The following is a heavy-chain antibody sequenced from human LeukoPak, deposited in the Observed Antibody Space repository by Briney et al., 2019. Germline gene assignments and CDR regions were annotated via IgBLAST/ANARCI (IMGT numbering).Heavy chain of an antibody. Sequence: SETLSLTGTVSGDSINSYYWSWIRQPPGKGLEWIGYIYYSGSTKYNPSIKSRVTISVDTSKNQFSLKLSSVTAADTAVYYCARSLRGYRFATDYWGQGTLVTVSS. V-gene: IGHV4-59*08. J-gene: IGHJ4*02. D-gene: IGHD5-18*01. CDR3: ARSLRGYRFATDY. CDR2: IYYSGST. CDR1: GDSINSYY.